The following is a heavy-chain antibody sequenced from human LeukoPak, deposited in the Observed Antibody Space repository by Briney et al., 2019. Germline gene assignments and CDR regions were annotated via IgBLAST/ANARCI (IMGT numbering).Heavy chain of an antibody. J-gene: IGHJ3*02. CDR3: ARVGFGELFGAFDI. CDR2: ISSSSSYI. V-gene: IGHV3-21*01. Sequence: GGSLRLSCAASGFTFSSYSMNWVRQAPGKGLEWVSSISSSSSYIYYADSVKGRFTISRDNAKNSLYLQMNSLRAEDTAVYYCARVGFGELFGAFDIWGQGTMVTVSS. D-gene: IGHD3-10*01. CDR1: GFTFSSYS.